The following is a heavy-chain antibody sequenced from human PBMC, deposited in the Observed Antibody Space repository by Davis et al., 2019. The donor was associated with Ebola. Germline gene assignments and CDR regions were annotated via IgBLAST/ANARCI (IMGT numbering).Heavy chain of an antibody. CDR2: INAGNGNT. D-gene: IGHD3-16*02. J-gene: IGHJ6*02. CDR3: ARAGQLIVDILYYYYGMDV. Sequence: AASVKVSCKASGYTFTSYAMHWVRQAPGQRLEWMGWINAGNGNTKYSQKFQGRVTITRDTSASTAYMELSSLRSEDTAVYYCARAGQLIVDILYYYYGMDVWGQGTTVTVSS. V-gene: IGHV1-3*01. CDR1: GYTFTSYA.